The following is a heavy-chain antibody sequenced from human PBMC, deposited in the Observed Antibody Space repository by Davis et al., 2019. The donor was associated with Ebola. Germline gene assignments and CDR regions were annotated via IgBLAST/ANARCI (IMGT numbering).Heavy chain of an antibody. CDR3: ASLRRTITGMDDAFDI. Sequence: KVSCKGSGYSFTKYWIGWVRQMPGKGLEWMGIIYTGDSDTRYSPSFRGQVTISADKSMKTAFLQWSSLKASDTAMYYCASLRRTITGMDDAFDIWGQGTVVTVSS. J-gene: IGHJ3*02. D-gene: IGHD2-8*02. V-gene: IGHV5-51*01. CDR1: GYSFTKYW. CDR2: IYTGDSDT.